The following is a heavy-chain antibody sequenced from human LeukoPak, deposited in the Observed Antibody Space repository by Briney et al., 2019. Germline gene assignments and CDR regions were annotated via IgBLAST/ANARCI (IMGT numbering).Heavy chain of an antibody. D-gene: IGHD4-17*01. CDR1: GFTFGDHA. Sequence: GRSLRLSCTTSGFTFGDHAMNWFRQAPGKGLEWVGFIKSNVYGGTTEYAASVKGRFTISRDDSKSVAYLQMNSLKTEDTAVYYCTRVSYGPAEYFLYWGQGTLVTVSS. CDR2: IKSNVYGGTT. V-gene: IGHV3-49*03. J-gene: IGHJ1*01. CDR3: TRVSYGPAEYFLY.